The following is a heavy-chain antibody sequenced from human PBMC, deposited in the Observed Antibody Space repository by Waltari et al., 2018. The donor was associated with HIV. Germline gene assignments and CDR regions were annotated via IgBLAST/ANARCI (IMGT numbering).Heavy chain of an antibody. J-gene: IGHJ6*02. V-gene: IGHV1-2*02. CDR1: GYTFTGYY. CDR2: INPNRGGT. D-gene: IGHD3-10*01. Sequence: QVQLVQSGAEVKKPGASVKVSCKASGYTFTGYYMHWVRQAPGQGLEWMGWINPNRGGTNYAQKVQGRVTMTRDTSISIAYMELSRLRSDDTAVYYCAREVAGGGGGWFGELRYGMDVWGQGTTVTVSS. CDR3: AREVAGGGGGWFGELRYGMDV.